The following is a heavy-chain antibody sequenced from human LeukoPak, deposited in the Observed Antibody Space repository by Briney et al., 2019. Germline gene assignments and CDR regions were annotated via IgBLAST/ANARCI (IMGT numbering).Heavy chain of an antibody. CDR2: IYYKGST. D-gene: IGHD3-22*01. V-gene: IGHV4-59*01. Sequence: PSENLSLTCTVSSGSMSTYYWSWIRQPPGKGLEWIGYIYYKGSTSYNPSLKSRVTVSVDTSKNQFSLKLSSVTAADTAVYYCARASYDSSAYYSGGFYYYYMDVWGEGTTVTVSS. CDR3: ARASYDSSAYYSGGFYYYYMDV. CDR1: SGSMSTYY. J-gene: IGHJ6*03.